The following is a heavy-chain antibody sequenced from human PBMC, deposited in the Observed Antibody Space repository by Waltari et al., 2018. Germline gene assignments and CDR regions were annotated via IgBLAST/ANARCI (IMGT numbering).Heavy chain of an antibody. D-gene: IGHD3-10*01. CDR3: VRGAFEFYSSSFGKGGWFDP. J-gene: IGHJ5*02. CDR2: ITHRGST. V-gene: IGHV4-34*01. CDR1: GGPLSSYF. Sequence: QVQLQQWGAGLLKPSETLSLSCAVYGGPLSSYFWSWIRQSPRKGLEWIGEITHRGSTNYNPSLRGRVTISVDTSKNQFSLKLSSVTAADTAVYYCVRGAFEFYSSSFGKGGWFDPWGQGTPVTVSS.